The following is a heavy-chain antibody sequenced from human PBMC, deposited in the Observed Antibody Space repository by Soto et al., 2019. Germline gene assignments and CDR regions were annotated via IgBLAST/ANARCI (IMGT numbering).Heavy chain of an antibody. CDR2: INHSGST. J-gene: IGHJ4*02. D-gene: IGHD4-17*01. CDR1: GGSFSGYY. Sequence: SETLSLTCAVYGGSFSGYYWSWIRQPPGKGLEWIGEINHSGSTNYNPSLKSRVTISVDTSKNQFSLKLSSVTAADTAVYYCARGTDDYDDYVFDYWGQGTLVTVS. CDR3: ARGTDDYDDYVFDY. V-gene: IGHV4-34*01.